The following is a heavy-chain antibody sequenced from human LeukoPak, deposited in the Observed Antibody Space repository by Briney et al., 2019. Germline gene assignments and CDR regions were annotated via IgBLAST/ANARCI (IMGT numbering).Heavy chain of an antibody. Sequence: SQTLSLTCAVSGGSISSGGYSWSWIRQPPGKGLEWIGYIYHSGGTYYNPSLKSRVTISVDRSKNQFSLKLSSVTAADTAVYYCARTSIAARRANVFDIWGQGTMVTVSS. V-gene: IGHV4-30-2*01. CDR3: ARTSIAARRANVFDI. D-gene: IGHD6-6*01. CDR2: IYHSGGT. J-gene: IGHJ3*02. CDR1: GGSISSGGYS.